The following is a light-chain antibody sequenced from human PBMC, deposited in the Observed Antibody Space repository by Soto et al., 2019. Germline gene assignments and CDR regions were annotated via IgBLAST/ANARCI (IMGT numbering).Light chain of an antibody. CDR1: KSVSSNY. J-gene: IGKJ2*01. V-gene: IGKV3-20*01. CDR3: HQYGSAPYT. Sequence: EIVLTQSPGTLSLSPGERATLSCRASKSVSSNYLAWYQQKPGQAPRLLIYGASSRATGIPDRFSGSGSGTDFTLTISRLEPEDSAVYYCHQYGSAPYTFGQGTKLEIK. CDR2: GAS.